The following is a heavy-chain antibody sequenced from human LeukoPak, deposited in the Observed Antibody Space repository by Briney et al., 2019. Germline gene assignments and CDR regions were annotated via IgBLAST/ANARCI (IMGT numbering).Heavy chain of an antibody. CDR2: IGGGGST. V-gene: IGHV3-23*01. D-gene: IGHD6-13*01. CDR1: GFNFWSTG. J-gene: IGHJ4*02. CDR3: AKDGQQLVPRYFDY. Sequence: GGSLRLSCAVAGFNFWSTGMSWVRQAPGKGLEWVSAIGGGGSTYYADSVKGRFTISRDNSKNTLYLQMNSLRAEDTAVYYCAKDGQQLVPRYFDYWGQGTLVTVSS.